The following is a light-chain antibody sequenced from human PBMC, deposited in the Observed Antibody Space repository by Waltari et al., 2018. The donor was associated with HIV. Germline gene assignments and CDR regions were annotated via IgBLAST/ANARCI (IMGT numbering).Light chain of an antibody. Sequence: EVVITQSPVALSVFPGESVTLSCRASQTVSRDLVWYQQKPGQAPRLLIYGATTRATDIPARFSGSGSGTEFTLTISSLQSEDYAVYYCQHYNNWPLTFGGGTRVEIK. CDR2: GAT. CDR1: QTVSRD. CDR3: QHYNNWPLT. J-gene: IGKJ4*01. V-gene: IGKV3-15*01.